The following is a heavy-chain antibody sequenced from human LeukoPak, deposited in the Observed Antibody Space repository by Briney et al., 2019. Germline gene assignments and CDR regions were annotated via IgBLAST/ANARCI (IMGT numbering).Heavy chain of an antibody. CDR2: ISYDGSNK. J-gene: IGHJ4*02. D-gene: IGHD6-19*01. Sequence: GGSLRLSCAASGFTFSSYGMHWVRQAPGKGLEWVAVISYDGSNKYYADSVKGRFTISRDNSKNTLYLQMNSLRAEDTAVYYCAKEGRSGWYYFDYWGQGTLVTVSS. V-gene: IGHV3-30*18. CDR1: GFTFSSYG. CDR3: AKEGRSGWYYFDY.